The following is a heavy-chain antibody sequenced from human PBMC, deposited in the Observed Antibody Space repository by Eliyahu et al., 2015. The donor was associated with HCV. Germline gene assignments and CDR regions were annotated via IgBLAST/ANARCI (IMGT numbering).Heavy chain of an antibody. J-gene: IGHJ4*02. CDR2: VSNDGNTK. D-gene: IGHD1-14*01. CDR3: STGQPARELDYFDY. V-gene: IGHV3-30-3*01. Sequence: QVQLVESGGDVVQPGMSLTLSCXXSGFIFSNYTMHWVRQAPGKGVEGLTIVSNDGNTKVYRDSVKGRFFISRDNFKNTLYLQMNSLRVEDTAVYYCSTGQPARELDYFDYWGQGTLVTVSS. CDR1: GFIFSNYT.